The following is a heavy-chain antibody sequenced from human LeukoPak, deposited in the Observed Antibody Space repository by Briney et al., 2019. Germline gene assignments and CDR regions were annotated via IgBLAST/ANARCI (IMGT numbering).Heavy chain of an antibody. Sequence: SETLSLTCTVSGGSISSYYWSWIRQPPGKGLEWIGYIYYSGSTNYNPSLKSRVTISVDTSKNQFSLKLSSVTAADTAVYYCARAMGSSGDYWGQGTLVTVSS. D-gene: IGHD6-25*01. CDR2: IYYSGST. CDR1: GGSISSYY. V-gene: IGHV4-59*12. J-gene: IGHJ4*02. CDR3: ARAMGSSGDY.